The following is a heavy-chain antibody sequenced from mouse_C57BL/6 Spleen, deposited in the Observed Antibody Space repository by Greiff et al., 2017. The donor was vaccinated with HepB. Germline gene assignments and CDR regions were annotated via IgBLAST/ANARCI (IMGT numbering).Heavy chain of an antibody. CDR2: IDPNSGGT. CDR3: PREAASYYSDYGAY. J-gene: IGHJ3*01. V-gene: IGHV1-72*01. CDR1: GYTFTSYW. Sequence: VQLQQSGAELVKPGASVKLSCKASGYTFTSYWMHWVKQRPGRGLEWIGRIDPNSGGTKYNEKFKSKATLTVDKPSSTSHMQLSSLPSEDSAVYYCPREAASYYSDYGAYWGQGTLVTVSA. D-gene: IGHD2-5*01.